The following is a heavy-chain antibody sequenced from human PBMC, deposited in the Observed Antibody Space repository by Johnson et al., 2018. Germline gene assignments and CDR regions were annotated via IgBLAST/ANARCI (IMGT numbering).Heavy chain of an antibody. V-gene: IGHV3-74*02. Sequence: VQLVQSGGGVVQPGGSLRLSCAVSGFTFSSYWMHWVRQVPGKGLVWVSRINSDGSNTNYADSVKGRFPISRDNATNSLYLQMSALRVEDTAIYFCARGQWRVSGYQYYMDVWGKGTTVTVSS. CDR2: INSDGSNT. J-gene: IGHJ6*03. D-gene: IGHD6-19*01. CDR1: GFTFSSYW. CDR3: ARGQWRVSGYQYYMDV.